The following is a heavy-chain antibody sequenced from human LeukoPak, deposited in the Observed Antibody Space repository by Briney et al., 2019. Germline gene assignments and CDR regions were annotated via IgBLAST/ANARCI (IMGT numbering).Heavy chain of an antibody. CDR1: GFTFSNYW. Sequence: GGSLRLSCAASGFTFSNYWMSWVRQAPGKGLEWVANIKQDGSNKYCMDSVKGRFTISRDNTKNSLSLQMNSLRAEDTAVYYCARRRPSYSSGWYWGEGLNYFDYWGQGTLVTVSS. CDR2: IKQDGSNK. D-gene: IGHD6-19*01. CDR3: ARRRPSYSSGWYWGEGLNYFDY. V-gene: IGHV3-7*01. J-gene: IGHJ4*02.